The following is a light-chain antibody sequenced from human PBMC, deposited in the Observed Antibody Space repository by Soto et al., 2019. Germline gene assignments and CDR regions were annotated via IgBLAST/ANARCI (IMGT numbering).Light chain of an antibody. CDR1: SSNIGSNY. CDR2: MNN. J-gene: IGLJ1*01. V-gene: IGLV1-47*01. Sequence: QSLLTQPPSASGTPGQRVTISCSGSSSNIGSNYVYWYQQLPCTAPKLLMCMNNRRPSGAPERFSGSKSGTSASLDVSGLQSEDEADYYCAAWDDSLNGYVFGTGTKV. CDR3: AAWDDSLNGYV.